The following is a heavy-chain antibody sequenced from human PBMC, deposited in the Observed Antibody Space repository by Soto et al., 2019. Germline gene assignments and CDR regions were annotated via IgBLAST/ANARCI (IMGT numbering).Heavy chain of an antibody. J-gene: IGHJ4*02. CDR1: GYTSTGYY. CDR3: ATGTCYCVFRSRNAQAYFDF. V-gene: IGHV1-2*02. Sequence: ASVKVSCKASGYTSTGYYMHWVRQAPGQGLEWMGWMNHNSGGTNYAQKFQGRVTMTRDTSISTAYMELSRLRSDATAVYYCATGTCYCVFRSRNAQAYFDFLRQPILVTV. D-gene: IGHD2-21*01. CDR2: MNHNSGGT.